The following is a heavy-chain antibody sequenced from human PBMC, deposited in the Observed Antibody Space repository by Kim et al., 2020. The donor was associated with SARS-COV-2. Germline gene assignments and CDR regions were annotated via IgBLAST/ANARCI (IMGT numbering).Heavy chain of an antibody. D-gene: IGHD3-10*01. CDR3: AKWLYGSGRQFDD. Sequence: GGSLRRSCAASGFTFSSYGMHWVRQAPGKGLEWVAVISYDGSYKYYADSVKGRFAISRDNSKNTLYLQMDSLRAEDTALYYCAKWLYGSGRQFDDWGQGTLVTVSS. CDR2: ISYDGSYK. V-gene: IGHV3-30*18. J-gene: IGHJ4*02. CDR1: GFTFSSYG.